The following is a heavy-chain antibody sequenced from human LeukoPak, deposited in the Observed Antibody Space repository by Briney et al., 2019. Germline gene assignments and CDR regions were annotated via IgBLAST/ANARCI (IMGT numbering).Heavy chain of an antibody. CDR2: ISAYNGNT. CDR1: GYTFTSYG. CDR3: ARVSSYSSGWFYDYYYYMDV. V-gene: IGHV1-18*01. D-gene: IGHD6-19*01. J-gene: IGHJ6*03. Sequence: ASVKVSCKASGYTFTSYGISWVRQAPGQGLEWMGWISAYNGNTNYAQKLQGRVTMTTDTSTSTAYMELRSLRSDDTAVYYCARVSSYSSGWFYDYYYYMDVWGKGTTVTISS.